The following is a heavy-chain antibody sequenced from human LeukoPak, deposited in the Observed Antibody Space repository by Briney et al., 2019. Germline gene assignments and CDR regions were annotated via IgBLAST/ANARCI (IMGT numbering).Heavy chain of an antibody. V-gene: IGHV3-21*01. CDR1: GFTFSSYS. Sequence: GGSLRLSCAASGFTFSSYSMNWVRQAPGKGLEWVSSISSSSSYIYYADSVKGRFTISRDNAKNSLYLQMDSLRAEDTAVYYCARASALSVLDVVHYYYGMDVWGQGTMVTVSS. J-gene: IGHJ6*02. CDR3: ARASALSVLDVVHYYYGMDV. D-gene: IGHD3/OR15-3a*01. CDR2: ISSSSSYI.